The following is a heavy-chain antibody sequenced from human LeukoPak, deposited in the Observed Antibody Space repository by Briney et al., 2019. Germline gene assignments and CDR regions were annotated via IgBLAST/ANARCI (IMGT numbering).Heavy chain of an antibody. D-gene: IGHD6-19*01. J-gene: IGHJ3*02. CDR1: GFTFSSYS. CDR3: AKRGYSSGWYGAFAI. CDR2: ISSSSSYI. Sequence: GGSLRLFCAASGFTFSSYSMNWVRQAPGKGLEWVSSISSSSSYIYYADSVKGRFTISRDNAKNSLYLRMNSLRAEDTAVYYCAKRGYSSGWYGAFAIWGQGTMVTVSS. V-gene: IGHV3-21*01.